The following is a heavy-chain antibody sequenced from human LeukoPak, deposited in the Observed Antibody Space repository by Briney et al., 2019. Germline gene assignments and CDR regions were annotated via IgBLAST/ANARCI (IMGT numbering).Heavy chain of an antibody. J-gene: IGHJ4*02. CDR2: IKSKANGGTT. CDR3: STDGYYDTPFDY. V-gene: IGHV3-15*01. CDR1: GFTFSNAW. D-gene: IGHD3-16*01. Sequence: GGSLRLSCAASGFTFSNAWMSWVRQVPGKGLEWVGRIKSKANGGTTDYAAPLKGRFTISRDDSKDTLFLQMNSLKTDDTAVYYCSTDGYYDTPFDYWGQGTLVTVSS.